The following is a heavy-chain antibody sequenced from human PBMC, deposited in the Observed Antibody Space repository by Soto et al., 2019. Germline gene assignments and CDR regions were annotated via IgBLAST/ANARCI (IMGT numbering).Heavy chain of an antibody. J-gene: IGHJ4*02. CDR1: GYTFTSYY. Sequence: ASVKVSCKASGYTFTSYYMHWVRQAPGQGLEWMGIINPSGGSTSYAQKFQGRVTTTRDTSTSTVYMELSSLRSEDTAVYYCARERYYYDSSGYQGPFDYWGQGTLVTVSS. V-gene: IGHV1-46*01. D-gene: IGHD3-22*01. CDR3: ARERYYYDSSGYQGPFDY. CDR2: INPSGGST.